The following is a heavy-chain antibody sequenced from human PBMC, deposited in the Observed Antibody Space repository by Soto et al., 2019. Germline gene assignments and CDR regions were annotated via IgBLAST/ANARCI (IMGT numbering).Heavy chain of an antibody. D-gene: IGHD1-26*01. CDR1: GGSISSGDYY. CDR3: ARDRARRGSPAWFDP. J-gene: IGHJ5*02. Sequence: SETLSLTCTVSGGSISSGDYYRSWNRQTPGKGLEWIGYIYYSGSTYYNPSLKSRDTISVDTSKNQFSLKLSSVTAADTAVYYCARDRARRGSPAWFDPWGQGTLVTVSS. CDR2: IYYSGST. V-gene: IGHV4-30-4*01.